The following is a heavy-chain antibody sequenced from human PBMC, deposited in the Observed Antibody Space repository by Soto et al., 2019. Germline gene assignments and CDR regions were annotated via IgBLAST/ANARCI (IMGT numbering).Heavy chain of an antibody. V-gene: IGHV4-59*12. D-gene: IGHD3-3*01. CDR3: ARGGSPSLYYDFWSGYYKPSLDY. J-gene: IGHJ4*02. CDR1: GGSISSYY. CDR2: IYYSGIT. Sequence: SETLSLTCTVSGGSISSYYWSWIRQPPGKGLEWIVYIYYSGITNYNPSLKSRVTISVYTSKNQFSLKLSSVNAADTAVYYCARGGSPSLYYDFWSGYYKPSLDYWGQGTLVTVSS.